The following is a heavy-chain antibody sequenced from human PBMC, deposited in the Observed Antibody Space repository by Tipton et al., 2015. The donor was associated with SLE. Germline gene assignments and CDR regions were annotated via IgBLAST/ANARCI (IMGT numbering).Heavy chain of an antibody. CDR1: GRSFSSYF. D-gene: IGHD3/OR15-3a*01. J-gene: IGHJ6*03. V-gene: IGHV4-34*01. CDR2: LNHRETT. CDR3: ARAPGLDRDYYYYYYMDV. Sequence: TLSLTCAVSGRSFSSYFWSWVRQSPGKGLEWIGELNHRETTNYNPSLKSRVSISIISSTNHLSLKLSSVTAADTAVYYCARAPGLDRDYYYYYYMDVWGKGTTVTVSS.